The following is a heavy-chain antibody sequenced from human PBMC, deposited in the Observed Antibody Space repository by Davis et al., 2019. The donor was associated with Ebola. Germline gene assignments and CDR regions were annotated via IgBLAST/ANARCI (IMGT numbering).Heavy chain of an antibody. J-gene: IGHJ4*02. D-gene: IGHD6-13*01. CDR3: AKDRGIAAAGTFDY. CDR1: GFTFSSYW. Sequence: HTGGSLRLSCAASGFTFSSYWMHWVRQAPGKGLVWVSRINSDGSSTSYADSVKGRFTISRDNSKNTLYLQMNSLRAEDTAVYYCAKDRGIAAAGTFDYWGQGTLVTVSS. CDR2: INSDGSST. V-gene: IGHV3-74*01.